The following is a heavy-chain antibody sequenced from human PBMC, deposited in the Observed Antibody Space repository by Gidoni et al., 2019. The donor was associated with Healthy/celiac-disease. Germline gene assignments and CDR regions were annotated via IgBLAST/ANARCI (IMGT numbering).Heavy chain of an antibody. CDR1: GGSISSSSYY. CDR3: ARGAVTTEGFDY. V-gene: IGHV4-39*01. J-gene: IGHJ4*02. D-gene: IGHD4-17*01. CDR2: IYYSGST. Sequence: QLQLQESGPGLVKPSETLSLTCTVSGGSISSSSYYWGWIRQPPGKGLEWIRSIYYSGSTYYNPSLKSRVTISVDTSKNQFSLKLSSVTAADTAVYYCARGAVTTEGFDYWGQGTLVTVSS.